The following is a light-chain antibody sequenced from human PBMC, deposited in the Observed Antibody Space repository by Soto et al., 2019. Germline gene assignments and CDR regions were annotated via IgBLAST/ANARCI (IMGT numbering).Light chain of an antibody. CDR3: QQYGGSPFA. J-gene: IGKJ3*01. CDR2: AAT. CDR1: QSIYINS. Sequence: EIVLTQSPGTLSLSPGERATLSCRASQSIYINSLAWYQHKRGQAPRLLIYAATVRATAVPDRFNGSGSGTDFALTISRLEPEDSAMYYCQQYGGSPFAFGHGTKLDVK. V-gene: IGKV3-20*01.